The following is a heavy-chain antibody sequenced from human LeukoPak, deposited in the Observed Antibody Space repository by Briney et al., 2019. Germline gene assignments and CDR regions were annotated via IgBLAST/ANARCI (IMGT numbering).Heavy chain of an antibody. J-gene: IGHJ4*02. D-gene: IGHD6-13*01. CDR2: IYTSGST. CDR1: GGSISSYY. CDR3: ARRAGYTSSWYEY. V-gene: IGHV4-4*07. Sequence: SETLSLTCTVSGGSISSYYWSWIRQPAGKGLEWIGRIYTSGSTNYNPSLKSRVTISVDTAKNQLSLKLSSVTAADTAVYYCARRAGYTSSWYEYWGQGTLVPVSS.